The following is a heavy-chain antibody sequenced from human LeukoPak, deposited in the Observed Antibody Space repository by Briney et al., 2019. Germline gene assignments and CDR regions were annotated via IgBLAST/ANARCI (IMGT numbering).Heavy chain of an antibody. D-gene: IGHD5-18*01. CDR1: GYTFTSYD. J-gene: IGHJ4*02. V-gene: IGHV1-8*01. CDR3: ARAGYSYGFPQDY. CDR2: MNPNSGNT. Sequence: GASVKGSCKASGYTFTSYDINWVRQATGQGLEWMGWMNPNSGNTGYAQKFQGRVTMTRNTSISTAYMELSSLRSEDTAVYYCARAGYSYGFPQDYWGQGTLVTVSS.